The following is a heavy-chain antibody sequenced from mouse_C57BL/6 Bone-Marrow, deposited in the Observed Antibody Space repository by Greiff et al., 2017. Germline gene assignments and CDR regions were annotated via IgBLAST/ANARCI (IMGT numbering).Heavy chain of an antibody. CDR1: GYTFTDYE. CDR3: TRDYGSSYFDY. CDR2: IDPETGGT. Sequence: QVQLQQSGAELVRPGASVTLSCKASGYTFTDYEMHWVKQTPVHGLEWIGAIDPETGGTAYNQKFKGKAILTADKSSSTAYMELRSLTSEASAVYCCTRDYGSSYFDYWGQGTTLTVSS. V-gene: IGHV1-15*01. J-gene: IGHJ2*01. D-gene: IGHD1-1*01.